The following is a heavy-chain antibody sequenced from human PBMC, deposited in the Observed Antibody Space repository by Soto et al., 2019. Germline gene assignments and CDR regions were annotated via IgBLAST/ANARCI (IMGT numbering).Heavy chain of an antibody. CDR3: ARAYISRFGFAYFDY. CDR2: IYTSGST. V-gene: IGHV4-4*07. J-gene: IGHJ4*02. Sequence: QVQLQESGPGLVKPSETLSLTCTVSGGYISSYYWSWIRQPAGKGLEWIGRIYTSGSTNYNPSLKSRVTKSVDTSENQFSLKLSSVTAADTAVYYWARAYISRFGFAYFDYWAREPWSPSPQ. CDR1: GGYISSYY. D-gene: IGHD3-16*01.